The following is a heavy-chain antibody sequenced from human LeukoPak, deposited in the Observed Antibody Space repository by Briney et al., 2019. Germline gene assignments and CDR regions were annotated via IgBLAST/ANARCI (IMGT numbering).Heavy chain of an antibody. CDR1: GGSISSGGYY. CDR3: AYFDWLLGDYFDY. Sequence: SQTLSLTCTVSGGSISSGGYYWSWLRQHPGKGLEWTGYTYYSGSTYYNPSLKSRVTISVDTSKNQFSLKLSSVTAADTAVYYCAYFDWLLGDYFDYWGQGTLVTVSS. V-gene: IGHV4-31*03. D-gene: IGHD3-9*01. CDR2: TYYSGST. J-gene: IGHJ4*02.